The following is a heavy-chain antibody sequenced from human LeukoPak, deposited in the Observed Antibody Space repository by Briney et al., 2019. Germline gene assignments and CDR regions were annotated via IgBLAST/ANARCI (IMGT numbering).Heavy chain of an antibody. J-gene: IGHJ5*02. Sequence: ASVKVSCKASGGTFSSYAISWVRQAPGQGLEWMGGIIPIFGTANYAQKFQGRVTITADKSTSTAYMELSSLRSEDTAVYYCARAPRPYCGGDCYSNWFDPWGQGTLVTVSS. D-gene: IGHD2-21*02. V-gene: IGHV1-69*06. CDR1: GGTFSSYA. CDR2: IIPIFGTA. CDR3: ARAPRPYCGGDCYSNWFDP.